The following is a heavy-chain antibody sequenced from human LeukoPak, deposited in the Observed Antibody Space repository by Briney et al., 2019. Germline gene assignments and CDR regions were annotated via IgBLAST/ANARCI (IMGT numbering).Heavy chain of an antibody. CDR1: GYSFTSYW. V-gene: IGHV5-51*01. J-gene: IGHJ4*02. CDR3: ARRNGYNAGALDFDY. Sequence: GESLKISCKSSGYSFTSYWIGWARQMPGKGLEWMGIIYPGDSDTAYSPSFQGQVSISADKSINTAYLQWSSLRASDTAMYYCARRNGYNAGALDFDYWGQGTLVTVSS. CDR2: IYPGDSDT. D-gene: IGHD5-24*01.